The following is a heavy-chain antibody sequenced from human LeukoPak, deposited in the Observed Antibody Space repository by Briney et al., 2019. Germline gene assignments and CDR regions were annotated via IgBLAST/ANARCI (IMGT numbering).Heavy chain of an antibody. V-gene: IGHV1-18*01. Sequence: ASVTVSCKTSGYIFNNFGITWVRQAPGQGLEWMGWISAFNGNTVYTQKVQGRLTLTTDTSTSTAFMELRNLKSDDTGIYYCTRDRVGGDLTGESLYWGQGTLVTVS. J-gene: IGHJ4*02. CDR2: ISAFNGNT. CDR3: TRDRVGGDLTGESLY. D-gene: IGHD1-14*01. CDR1: GYIFNNFG.